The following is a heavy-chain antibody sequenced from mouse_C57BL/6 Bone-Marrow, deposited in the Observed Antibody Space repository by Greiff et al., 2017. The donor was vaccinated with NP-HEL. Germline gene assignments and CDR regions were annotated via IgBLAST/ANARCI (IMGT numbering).Heavy chain of an antibody. CDR2: ISYDGSN. V-gene: IGHV3-6*01. CDR1: GYSITSGYY. CDR3: ARARYYSNYPWYFDV. D-gene: IGHD2-5*01. J-gene: IGHJ1*03. Sequence: EVQLVESGPGLVKPSQSLSLTCSVTGYSITSGYYWNWIRQFPGNKLEWMGYISYDGSNNYNPSLKNRISITRDTSKNQFFLKLNSVTTEDTATYYCARARYYSNYPWYFDVWGTGTTVTVSS.